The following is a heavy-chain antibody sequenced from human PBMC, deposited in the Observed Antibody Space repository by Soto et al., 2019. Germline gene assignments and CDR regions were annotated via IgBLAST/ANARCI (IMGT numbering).Heavy chain of an antibody. J-gene: IGHJ4*02. CDR2: IYWDDDK. V-gene: IGHV2-5*02. D-gene: IGHD3-10*01. CDR3: AHRGMVRGVIRPFDS. Sequence: QITLKESGPTLVKPTQTLTLTCTFSGFSLSTSGEGVGWIRQPPGKALEWLALIYWDDDKRYSPSLKNRLTITKDTYKNQVVLTVTNMDPVDTATYYCAHRGMVRGVIRPFDSWGQGTLVTVSS. CDR1: GFSLSTSGEG.